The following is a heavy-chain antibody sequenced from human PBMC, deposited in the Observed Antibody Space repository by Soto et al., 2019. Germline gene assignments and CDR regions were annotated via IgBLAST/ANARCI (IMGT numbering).Heavy chain of an antibody. CDR1: GYTFTSYG. Sequence: QVQLVQSGAEVKKPGASVKVSCKASGYTFTSYGISWVRQAPGQGLEWMGWISAYNCNTNYAQKLQGRVTMTTDTSTSKAYMELRSLRSDNTAVYYGASENVVLWFGEWENWNVAAEEHFDYWGQGTLVTGSS. CDR2: ISAYNCNT. J-gene: IGHJ4*02. CDR3: ASENVVLWFGEWENWNVAAEEHFDY. V-gene: IGHV1-18*01. D-gene: IGHD3-10*01.